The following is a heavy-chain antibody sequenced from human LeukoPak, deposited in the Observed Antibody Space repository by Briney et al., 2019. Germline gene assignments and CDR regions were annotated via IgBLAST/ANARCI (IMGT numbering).Heavy chain of an antibody. V-gene: IGHV3-30-3*01. D-gene: IGHD4-23*01. CDR3: AKDRGYGGNSGFDY. CDR1: GFTFISYA. Sequence: GGSLRLSCAASGFTFISYAMHWVRQAPGKGLEWASIISYDGSNKYYADSVKGRFTISRDNSKNTLYLQMSSLRGEDTAVYYCAKDRGYGGNSGFDYWGQGTLVTVSS. J-gene: IGHJ4*02. CDR2: ISYDGSNK.